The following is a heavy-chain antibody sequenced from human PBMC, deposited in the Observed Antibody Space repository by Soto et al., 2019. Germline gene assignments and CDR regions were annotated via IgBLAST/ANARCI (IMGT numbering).Heavy chain of an antibody. CDR1: GFTFSSYG. Sequence: QVQLVESGGGVVQPGRSLRLSCAASGFTFSSYGMHWVRQAPGKGLEWVAVISYDGSNKYYADSVKGRFTISRDNSKNTLYLQMNSLRAEDTAVYYCAKAWFSRSIGDAFDIWGQGTMVTVSS. CDR3: AKAWFSRSIGDAFDI. J-gene: IGHJ3*02. CDR2: ISYDGSNK. D-gene: IGHD3-10*01. V-gene: IGHV3-30*18.